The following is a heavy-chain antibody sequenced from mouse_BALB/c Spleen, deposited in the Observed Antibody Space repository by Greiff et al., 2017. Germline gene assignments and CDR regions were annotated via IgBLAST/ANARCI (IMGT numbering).Heavy chain of an antibody. V-gene: IGHV5-6-5*01. CDR2: ISSGGST. D-gene: IGHD2-4*01. CDR3: AVYDYDGAYAMDY. J-gene: IGHJ4*01. CDR1: GFTFSSYA. Sequence: EVNVVESGGGLVKPGGSLKLSCAASGFTFSSYAMSWVRQTPEKRLEWVASISSGGSTYYPDSVKGRFTISRDNARNILYLQMSSLRSEDTAMYYCAVYDYDGAYAMDYWGQGTSVTVSS.